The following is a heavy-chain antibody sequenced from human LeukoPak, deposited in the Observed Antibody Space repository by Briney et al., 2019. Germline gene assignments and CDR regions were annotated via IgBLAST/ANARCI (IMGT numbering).Heavy chain of an antibody. V-gene: IGHV4-39*01. CDR3: ARQAYSSGWLYY. D-gene: IGHD6-19*01. CDR1: GGSISSSSYY. J-gene: IGHJ4*02. Sequence: KPSETLSLTCTVSGGSISSSSYYWGWIRQPPGEGLEWIGSIYWTTHHNPSLKSRVTISVDTSKNQFSLKLSSVTAADTAVYYCARQAYSSGWLYYWGQGTLVTVSS. CDR2: IYWTT.